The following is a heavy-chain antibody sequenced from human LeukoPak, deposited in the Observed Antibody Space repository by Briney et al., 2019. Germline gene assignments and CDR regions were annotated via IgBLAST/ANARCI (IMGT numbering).Heavy chain of an antibody. Sequence: PGRSLRLSCAASGFTFDDYAMHWVRQAPGKGLEWVSGISWNSGSIGYADSVKGRFTISRDNAKNSLYLQMNSLRAEDTALYYCAKAHMVRGVIIRNPPDYWGQGTTVTVSS. CDR2: ISWNSGSI. CDR1: GFTFDDYA. D-gene: IGHD3-10*01. J-gene: IGHJ4*03. CDR3: AKAHMVRGVIIRNPPDY. V-gene: IGHV3-9*01.